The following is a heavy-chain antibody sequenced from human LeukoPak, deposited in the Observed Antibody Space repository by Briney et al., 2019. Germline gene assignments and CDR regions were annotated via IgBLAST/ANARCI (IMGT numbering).Heavy chain of an antibody. CDR1: GLTLSDCY. D-gene: IGHD2/OR15-2a*01. J-gene: IGHJ4*02. CDR3: ARDYHNKGHDY. V-gene: IGHV3-11*01. Sequence: GESLRLSCAASGLTLSDCYMSWIRQAPGKGLECVAYIYPGGGVIYYADSVKGRFTIFRDNTKNSLYLQMSSLRAEDTAIYYCARDYHNKGHDYWGPGTLVAVSS. CDR2: IYPGGGVI.